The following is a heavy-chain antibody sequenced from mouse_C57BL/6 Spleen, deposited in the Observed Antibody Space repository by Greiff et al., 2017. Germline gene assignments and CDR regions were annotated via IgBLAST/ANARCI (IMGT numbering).Heavy chain of an antibody. D-gene: IGHD1-1*01. CDR1: GFTFSSYG. J-gene: IGHJ3*01. CDR2: ISSGGSYT. V-gene: IGHV5-6*01. Sequence: EVQRVESGGDLVKPGGSLKLSCAASGFTFSSYGMSWVRQPPDKRLEWVATISSGGSYTYYPDSVKGRFTIARDNSKNTLYLQMSSLKSEDTAMYYCARQWDTTVVATYWFAYWGQGTLVTVSA. CDR3: ARQWDTTVVATYWFAY.